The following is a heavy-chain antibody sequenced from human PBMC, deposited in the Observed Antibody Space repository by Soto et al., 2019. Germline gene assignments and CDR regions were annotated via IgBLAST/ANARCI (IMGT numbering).Heavy chain of an antibody. CDR1: GFTSSNAL. CDR2: TKSKTDGGTT. J-gene: IGHJ4*02. Sequence: PGVCRRLSWAASGFTSSNALMSWVRQAPGKGLESVGRTKSKTDGGTTDYAAPVKGRFTISRDDSKNTLYLQMNSLKTEDTAFYYCPSELWSVPAANFVYWGQGTL. CDR3: PSELWSVPAANFVY. D-gene: IGHD2-2*01. V-gene: IGHV3-15*01.